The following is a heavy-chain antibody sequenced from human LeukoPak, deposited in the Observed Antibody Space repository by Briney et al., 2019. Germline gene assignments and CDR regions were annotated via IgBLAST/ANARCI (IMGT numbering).Heavy chain of an antibody. CDR3: ARARLERTGYYFDS. J-gene: IGHJ4*02. D-gene: IGHD2-8*02. V-gene: IGHV4-30-2*01. Sequence: SETLSLTCTVSGGSISSGGYYWSWIRQPPGKGLEWIGYIYHSGSTYYNPSLKSRVTISVDRSKNQFSLKLSSVTAADTAVYYCARARLERTGYYFDSWGQGALVTVSS. CDR2: IYHSGST. CDR1: GGSISSGGYY.